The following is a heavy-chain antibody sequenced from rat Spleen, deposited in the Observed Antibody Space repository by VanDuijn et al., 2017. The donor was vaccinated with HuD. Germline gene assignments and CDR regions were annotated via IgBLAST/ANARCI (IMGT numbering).Heavy chain of an antibody. CDR3: VRYTAAISFDY. CDR1: GHSITSNY. CDR2: ISYSGST. D-gene: IGHD1-11*01. V-gene: IGHV3-1*01. J-gene: IGHJ2*01. Sequence: EVQLQESGPGLVKPSQSLSLTCSVTGHSITSNYWGWIRKFPGNKMEWIGHISYSGSTSYNPSLKSRISITRDTSKNQFFLQLNSVTTEDTAIYFCVRYTAAISFDYWGQGVMVTVSS.